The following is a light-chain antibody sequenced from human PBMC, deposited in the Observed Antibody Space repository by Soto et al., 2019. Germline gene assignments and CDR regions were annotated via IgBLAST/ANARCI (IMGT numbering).Light chain of an antibody. Sequence: DMEMTQSPSSLSASVGDRVTITCRASQSISNYLNWYQHKPGKVPKLLIYAASSLQSEVPTRCSGSGSGTDFTLTINSLQPEDFATYYCQQSYGTPLTFGGGTKIEIK. V-gene: IGKV1-39*01. CDR3: QQSYGTPLT. J-gene: IGKJ4*01. CDR1: QSISNY. CDR2: AAS.